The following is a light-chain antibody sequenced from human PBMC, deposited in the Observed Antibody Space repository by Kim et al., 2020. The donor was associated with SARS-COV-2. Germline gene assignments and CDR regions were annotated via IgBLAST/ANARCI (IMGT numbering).Light chain of an antibody. Sequence: VTSSSTCDSDSIASNWVQWYQQRPGRAPTTVIYQDDLRPSGIPDRFSGSIDIASNSASLTISGLKTEDEAYYYCQSYDSVNHLVFGGGTQLTVL. CDR2: QDD. J-gene: IGLJ3*02. V-gene: IGLV6-57*02. CDR3: QSYDSVNHLV. CDR1: SDSIASNW.